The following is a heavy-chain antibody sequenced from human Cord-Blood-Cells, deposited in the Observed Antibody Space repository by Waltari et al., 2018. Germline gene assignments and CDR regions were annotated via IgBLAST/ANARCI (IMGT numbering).Heavy chain of an antibody. J-gene: IGHJ4*02. CDR3: ARDTPRYYGSGSYDY. V-gene: IGHV3-33*01. CDR1: GFTFSSYG. D-gene: IGHD3-10*01. CDR2: IWYDGSNK. Sequence: QVQLVESGGGVVQPGRSLRLSCAASGFTFSSYGMHWVRQAPGKGLEWVAVIWYDGSNKYYADSVKGRFTISRDNSKNTLYLQMNSLRAEDTAVYYCARDTPRYYGSGSYDYWGQGTLVTVSS.